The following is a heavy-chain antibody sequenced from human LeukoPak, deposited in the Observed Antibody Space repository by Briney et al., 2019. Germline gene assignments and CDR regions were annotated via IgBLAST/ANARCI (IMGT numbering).Heavy chain of an antibody. CDR1: GFSLSTSGMC. Sequence: GSGPALVKPTQTLTLTCTFSGFSLSTSGMCVSWIRQPPGKALEWLARIDWDDDIYYSTSLKTRLTISRDTSKNQVVLIMTNMDPVDTGTYYCARLQAKYSYYSMDVWGLGTTVTVSS. V-gene: IGHV2-70*11. CDR2: IDWDDDI. J-gene: IGHJ6*02. CDR3: ARLQAKYSYYSMDV.